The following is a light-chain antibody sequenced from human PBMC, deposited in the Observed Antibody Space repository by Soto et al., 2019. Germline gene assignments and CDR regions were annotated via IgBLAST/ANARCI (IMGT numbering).Light chain of an antibody. CDR3: QQTYTTPRT. CDR1: QTVSTY. Sequence: DTQMTQSPSSLSASVGDRIIVSCRASQTVSTYLNWYQQKPGKAPTLLISATSTLQSGVPSRFSGSGSGTDFTLTITSLRPEDFATYYCQQTYTTPRTFGQGTKVDI. CDR2: ATS. J-gene: IGKJ1*01. V-gene: IGKV1-39*01.